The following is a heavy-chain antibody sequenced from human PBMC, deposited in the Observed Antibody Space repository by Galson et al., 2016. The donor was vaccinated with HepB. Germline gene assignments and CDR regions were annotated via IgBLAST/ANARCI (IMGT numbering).Heavy chain of an antibody. CDR2: INDGNGNT. CDR1: GNTFNRNT. V-gene: IGHV1-3*01. CDR3: ARSLTGFYLGDY. D-gene: IGHD3-9*01. J-gene: IGHJ4*02. Sequence: SVKVSCKAPGNTFNRNTTHWVRQAPGQRLEWMGWINDGNGNTKYSQKFQGRVTITRDTSATTAYMELSSLRSEDTAVYYCARSLTGFYLGDYWGQGTLVTVSS.